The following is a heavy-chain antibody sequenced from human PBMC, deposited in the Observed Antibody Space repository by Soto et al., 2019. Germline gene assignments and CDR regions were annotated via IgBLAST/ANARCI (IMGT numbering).Heavy chain of an antibody. Sequence: QVQLQESGPGLVRPSETLSLTCTVSGGSVNNGSYYWKWIRQPPGKGLEWVGFVFYTGGTNYSPSLRCLATISLDTYKYQFSLKLSSVSAADPAVYYCARRRAGSPSFFDYWRQGIMVTVSS. D-gene: IGHD1-1*01. CDR1: GGSVNNGSYY. V-gene: IGHV4-61*01. CDR2: VFYTGGT. J-gene: IGHJ4*02. CDR3: ARRRAGSPSFFDY.